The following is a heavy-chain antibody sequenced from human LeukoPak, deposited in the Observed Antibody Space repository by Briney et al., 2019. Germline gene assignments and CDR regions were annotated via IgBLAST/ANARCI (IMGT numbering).Heavy chain of an antibody. CDR3: ARDPDTIFGVVIPYNYYYYGMDV. CDR1: GFTFSSYA. D-gene: IGHD3-3*01. Sequence: GGSLRLSCAASGFTFSSYAMHWVRQAPGKGLEWVAVISYDGSNKYYADSVKGRFTISRDNSKNTLYLQMNSLRAEDTAVYYCARDPDTIFGVVIPYNYYYYGMDVWGQGTTVTVSS. J-gene: IGHJ6*02. CDR2: ISYDGSNK. V-gene: IGHV3-30-3*01.